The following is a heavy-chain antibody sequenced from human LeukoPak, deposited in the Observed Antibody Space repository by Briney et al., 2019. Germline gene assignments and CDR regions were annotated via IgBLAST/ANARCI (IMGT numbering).Heavy chain of an antibody. V-gene: IGHV3-7*04. D-gene: IGHD3-10*01. Sequence: GGSLRLSCAASGFTFSSYWMSWVRQAPGKGLEWVANINQDGSEKYYVDSMKGRFTISRDNAKNSLYLQMNSLRAEDTAVYYCARGYGSGNYYFDYWGQGTLVSVSS. J-gene: IGHJ4*02. CDR2: INQDGSEK. CDR1: GFTFSSYW. CDR3: ARGYGSGNYYFDY.